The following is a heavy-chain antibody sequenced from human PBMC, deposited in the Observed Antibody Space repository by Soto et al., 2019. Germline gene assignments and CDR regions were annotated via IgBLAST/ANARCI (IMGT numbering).Heavy chain of an antibody. CDR3: ARDSGLYGIDV. J-gene: IGHJ6*02. V-gene: IGHV3-33*01. D-gene: IGHD3-10*01. Sequence: QVQLVESGGGVVQPGRSLRLSCITSGFTFDTYGMHWVRQAPGKGLEWVAVIWHDGSKKYHADSAKGRFTMSRDNSKNTVYLQMNSLRGEDTAIYYCARDSGLYGIDVWGQGIAVTVSS. CDR1: GFTFDTYG. CDR2: IWHDGSKK.